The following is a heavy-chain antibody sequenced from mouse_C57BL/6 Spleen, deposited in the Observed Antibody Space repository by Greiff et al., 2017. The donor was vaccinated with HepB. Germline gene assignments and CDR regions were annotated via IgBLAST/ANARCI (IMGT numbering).Heavy chain of an antibody. CDR1: GYSITSGYY. Sequence: VQLQQSGPGLVKPSQSLSLTCSVTGYSITSGYYWYWIRQLPGNQLEWIGYISYDGSNNYNPSFKNRTTITRDTSKNQFFLKFNSVTTEDTATYYCAREDWPITAVVADYAMDYWGQGTSVTVSS. CDR3: AREDWPITAVVADYAMDY. D-gene: IGHD1-1*01. CDR2: ISYDGSN. J-gene: IGHJ4*01. V-gene: IGHV3-6*01.